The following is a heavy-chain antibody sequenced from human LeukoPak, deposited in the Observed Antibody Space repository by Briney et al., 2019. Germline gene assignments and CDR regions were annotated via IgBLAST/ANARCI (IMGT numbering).Heavy chain of an antibody. V-gene: IGHV3-15*01. Sequence: GGSLRLSCAASGITFSNAWMNWVRQAPGKWLEWVGRIKSKTDGGTTDYAAPVKGRFTISRDDSKNTLHLQMNSLKTEDTAVYYCTTDPQLLWFGDNWFDPWGQGTLVTVSS. J-gene: IGHJ5*02. CDR3: TTDPQLLWFGDNWFDP. CDR2: IKSKTDGGTT. D-gene: IGHD3-10*01. CDR1: GITFSNAW.